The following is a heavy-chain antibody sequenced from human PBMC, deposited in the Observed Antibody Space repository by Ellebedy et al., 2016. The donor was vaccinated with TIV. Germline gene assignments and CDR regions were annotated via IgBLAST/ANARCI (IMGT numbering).Heavy chain of an antibody. CDR1: GYTFTSYG. CDR2: ISAYNGNT. CDR3: ARDADLGYCSSTSCHNWFNP. Sequence: ASVKVSXXASGYTFTSYGISWVRQAPGQGLEWMGWISAYNGNTNYAQKLQGRVTMTTDTSTSTAYMELRSLRSDDTAVYYCARDADLGYCSSTSCHNWFNPWGQGTLVTVSS. J-gene: IGHJ5*02. D-gene: IGHD2-2*01. V-gene: IGHV1-18*01.